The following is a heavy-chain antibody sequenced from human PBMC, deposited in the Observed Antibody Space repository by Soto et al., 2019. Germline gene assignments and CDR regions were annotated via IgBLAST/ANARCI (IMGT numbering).Heavy chain of an antibody. CDR1: SGSIRSNW. Sequence: AETRSDTWVGSSGSIRSNWCRWVRHPPGKGLEWIGEIYHSGSTNYNPSLNSRVTISVDKSKKHFSLDLSSVNAADTAVYYFLSQTYSYACHHRGQGTQVTVS. J-gene: IGHJ1*01. CDR2: IYHSGST. CDR3: LSQTYSYACHH. V-gene: IGHV4-4*02. D-gene: IGHD5-18*01.